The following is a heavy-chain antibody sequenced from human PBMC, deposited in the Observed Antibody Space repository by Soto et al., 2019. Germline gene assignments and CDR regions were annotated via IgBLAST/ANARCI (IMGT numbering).Heavy chain of an antibody. CDR1: EFSFSSYW. Sequence: GGSLRLSCEASEFSFSSYWMSWVRQAPGKGLEWVANINGHGSDTYYVDSVRGRFTISRDNAKDSVYLQMNSLRPEDTAVYYCARVGDFWSGYPGWFDPWGQGTLVTVSS. J-gene: IGHJ5*02. D-gene: IGHD3-3*01. CDR3: ARVGDFWSGYPGWFDP. V-gene: IGHV3-7*05. CDR2: INGHGSDT.